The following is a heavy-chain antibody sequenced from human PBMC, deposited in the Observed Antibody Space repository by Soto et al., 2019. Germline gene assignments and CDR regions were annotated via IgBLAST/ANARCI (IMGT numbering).Heavy chain of an antibody. Sequence: ASVKVSCKASGYTFTSYAMDWVRQAPGQRLEWMGWINAGNGNTKYSQKFQGRVTITRDTSASTAYMELSRLRSDDTAVYYCARAISSTALFDFWGQGTLVTVSS. V-gene: IGHV1-3*01. CDR3: ARAISSTALFDF. J-gene: IGHJ4*02. D-gene: IGHD2-21*01. CDR1: GYTFTSYA. CDR2: INAGNGNT.